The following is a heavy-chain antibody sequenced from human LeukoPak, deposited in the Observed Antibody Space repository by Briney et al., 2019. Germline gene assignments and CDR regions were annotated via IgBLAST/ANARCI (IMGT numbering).Heavy chain of an antibody. D-gene: IGHD1-14*01. V-gene: IGHV3-30*02. J-gene: IGHJ4*02. CDR1: GFTFSSYG. Sequence: GGSLRLSCAASGFTFSSYGMHWVRQAPGKGLEWVAFIRYDGSNKYYADSAKGRFTISRDNSKNTLYLQMNSLRAEDTAVYYCAKGSQTSPDYWGQGTLVTVSS. CDR2: IRYDGSNK. CDR3: AKGSQTSPDY.